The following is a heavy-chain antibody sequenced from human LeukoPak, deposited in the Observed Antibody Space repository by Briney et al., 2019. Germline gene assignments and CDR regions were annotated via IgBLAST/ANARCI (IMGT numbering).Heavy chain of an antibody. J-gene: IGHJ3*02. D-gene: IGHD4-11*01. Sequence: SQTLSLTCTVSGGSISSGTYYWSWIRQPPGKGLEWIGYIYYSGRENYNPSLKSRVTISVDKSKNQFSLKLSSVTAADTAVYYCARDREITVTTSSFKEESDAFDIWGQGTMVTVSS. CDR1: GGSISSGTYY. CDR3: ARDREITVTTSSFKEESDAFDI. V-gene: IGHV4-61*01. CDR2: IYYSGRE.